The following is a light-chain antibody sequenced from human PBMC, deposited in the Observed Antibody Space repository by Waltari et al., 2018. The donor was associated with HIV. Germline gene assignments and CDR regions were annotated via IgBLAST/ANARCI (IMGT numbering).Light chain of an antibody. CDR1: SSDVGHYNY. CDR3: TSYTATTTYV. Sequence: QSALTQPASVSGSPGQSITISCTGTSSDVGHYNYVSWYQQLPDRAPKPMIYHVDIRPSGVSDRFSGSKSGNTASLTISGLQPEDEADYYCTSYTATTTYVFGTGTKVTVL. J-gene: IGLJ1*01. V-gene: IGLV2-14*03. CDR2: HVD.